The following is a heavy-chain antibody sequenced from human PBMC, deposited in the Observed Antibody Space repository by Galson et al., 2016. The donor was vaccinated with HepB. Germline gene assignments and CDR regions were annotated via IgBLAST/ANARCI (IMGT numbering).Heavy chain of an antibody. CDR3: ARHECRGSDCFSAYDF. Sequence: QSGAAVKKPGESLKIPCKGSGYRFANYWIGWVRQMPGKGLESMGIVYPGNSEIRYTPSFQGQVTISADTSITTVYLQWNSLKASDSAIYYCARHECRGSDCFSAYDFWGQGTVVTVSS. J-gene: IGHJ3*01. V-gene: IGHV5-51*01. CDR1: GYRFANYW. CDR2: VYPGNSEI. D-gene: IGHD2-21*02.